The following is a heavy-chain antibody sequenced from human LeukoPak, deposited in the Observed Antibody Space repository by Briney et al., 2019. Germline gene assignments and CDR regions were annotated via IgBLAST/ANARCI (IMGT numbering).Heavy chain of an antibody. CDR2: VYYSGTT. CDR3: ARDIRAVGATLYFDY. Sequence: SETLSLTCTVSGDSISSHYWSWIRQTPGKGLEWIGQVYYSGTTNYNPSLKGRVTISVDTSKNQFSLKLTSVTAADTAVYYCARDIRAVGATLYFDYWGQGTLVTVSS. V-gene: IGHV4-59*11. D-gene: IGHD1-26*01. J-gene: IGHJ4*02. CDR1: GDSISSHY.